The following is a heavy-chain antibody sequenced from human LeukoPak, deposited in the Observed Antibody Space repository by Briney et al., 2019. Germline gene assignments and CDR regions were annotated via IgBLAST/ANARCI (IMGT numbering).Heavy chain of an antibody. CDR3: ARGAYYDTSGYDPTGLFDY. D-gene: IGHD3-22*01. Sequence: ASVKVSCKASGYTFTSYYMHWVRQAPGQGLEWMGIINPSGGSTSYAQKFQGRVTMTRDTSTSTVYMELSRLRSEETAVYYCARGAYYDTSGYDPTGLFDYWGQGTLVTVSS. J-gene: IGHJ4*02. V-gene: IGHV1-46*01. CDR1: GYTFTSYY. CDR2: INPSGGST.